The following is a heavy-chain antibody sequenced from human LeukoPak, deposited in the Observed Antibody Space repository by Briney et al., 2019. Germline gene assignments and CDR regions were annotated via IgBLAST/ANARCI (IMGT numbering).Heavy chain of an antibody. Sequence: GRSLRLSCAASGFTFSSYAMHWVRQAPGKGLEWVAVISYDGSNKYYADSVKGRFTISRDNAKNSLYLQMNSLRVEDTAVYYCARGTSSGLWGSSLGYWGQGTLVTVSS. J-gene: IGHJ4*02. D-gene: IGHD3-16*01. CDR2: ISYDGSNK. CDR3: ARGTSSGLWGSSLGY. CDR1: GFTFSSYA. V-gene: IGHV3-30-3*01.